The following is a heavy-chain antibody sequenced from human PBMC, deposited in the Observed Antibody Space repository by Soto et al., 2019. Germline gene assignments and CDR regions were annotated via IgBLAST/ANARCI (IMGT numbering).Heavy chain of an antibody. Sequence: SEPLSLTCDVSVEPMTGGYYWGWIRQSPGKGLEWIGSIYYGGTTYYNPSLRSRLAISIDTSKNQFSLRLSSVTAADTALYYCARGWYYFDVWGQGSLVTVSS. V-gene: IGHV4-38-2*01. D-gene: IGHD2-15*01. J-gene: IGHJ4*02. CDR1: VEPMTGGYY. CDR2: IYYGGTT. CDR3: ARGWYYFDV.